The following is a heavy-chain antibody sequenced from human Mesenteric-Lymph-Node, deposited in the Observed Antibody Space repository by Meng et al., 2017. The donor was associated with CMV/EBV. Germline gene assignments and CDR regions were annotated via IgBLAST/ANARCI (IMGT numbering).Heavy chain of an antibody. V-gene: IGHV4-34*01. Sequence: SQTRSLTCAVYGGSFSGYYWSWIRQPPGKGLEWIGEINHSGSTNYNPSLKSRVTISVDTSKNQFSLKLSSVTAAATAIYYCARGRSIVTFDPWGQGVLVTVSS. D-gene: IGHD2-21*01. CDR3: ARGRSIVTFDP. CDR1: GGSFSGYY. J-gene: IGHJ5*02. CDR2: INHSGST.